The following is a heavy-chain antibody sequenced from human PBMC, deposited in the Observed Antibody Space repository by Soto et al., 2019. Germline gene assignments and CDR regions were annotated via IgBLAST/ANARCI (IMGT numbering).Heavy chain of an antibody. CDR2: ISWDGGST. CDR3: AKDYLSYSGSYWGVFDY. D-gene: IGHD1-26*01. V-gene: IGHV3-43*01. J-gene: IGHJ4*02. Sequence: GGSLRLSCAASGFTFDDYTMHWVRQAPGKGLEWVSLISWDGGSTYYADSVKGRFTISRDNSKNSLYLQMNSLRTEDTALYYCAKDYLSYSGSYWGVFDYWGQGTLVTVSS. CDR1: GFTFDDYT.